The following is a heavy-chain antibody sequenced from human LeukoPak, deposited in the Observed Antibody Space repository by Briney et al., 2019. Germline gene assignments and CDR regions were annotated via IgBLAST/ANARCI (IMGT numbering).Heavy chain of an antibody. CDR3: ARGPPEYCSGGSCYSGRNWFDP. Sequence: ASVKVSCKASEYIFIGYYMHWVRQAPGQGLEWMGWINPNSGGTNYAQKFQGRVTMTRDTSISTAYMELSRLRSDDTAVYYCARGPPEYCSGGSCYSGRNWFDPWGQGTLVTVSS. J-gene: IGHJ5*02. D-gene: IGHD2-15*01. V-gene: IGHV1-2*02. CDR2: INPNSGGT. CDR1: EYIFIGYY.